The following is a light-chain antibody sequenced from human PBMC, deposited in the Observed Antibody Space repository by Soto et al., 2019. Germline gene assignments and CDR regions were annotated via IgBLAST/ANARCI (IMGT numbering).Light chain of an antibody. CDR1: SSNIGAGYD. V-gene: IGLV1-40*01. J-gene: IGLJ3*02. Sequence: QLVLTQPPSVSGAPGQRVTISCTGSSSNIGAGYDVHWYQQLPGTAPKLLIYGNSNRPSGVPDRFSGSKSGTSASLAITGLQAEDEADYYCQSYDSSLSGYWVFGGGTKLTVL. CDR3: QSYDSSLSGYWV. CDR2: GNS.